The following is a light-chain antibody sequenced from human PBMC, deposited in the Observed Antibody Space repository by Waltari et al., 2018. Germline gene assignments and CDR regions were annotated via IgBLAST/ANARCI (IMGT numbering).Light chain of an antibody. Sequence: QSGLPQPPSVSGAPGQRVTISCTGSSSNIGAGYDVHWYQLLPGTAPKLITCWKGSRHSGLPGRFSGAKYGTSASLAITGLQAEDEAGYYGQSYDSSLSGSVFGGGTKLTVL. J-gene: IGLJ2*01. V-gene: IGLV1-40*01. CDR1: SSNIGAGYD. CDR3: QSYDSSLSGSV. CDR2: WKG.